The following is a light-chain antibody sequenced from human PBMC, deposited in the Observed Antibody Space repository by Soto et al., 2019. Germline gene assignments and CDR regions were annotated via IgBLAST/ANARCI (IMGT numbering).Light chain of an antibody. CDR3: QQFGNSPPYT. V-gene: IGKV3-20*01. CDR1: QSVSSSY. CDR2: GAS. J-gene: IGKJ2*01. Sequence: EIVLTQSPGTLSLSPGERATLSCRASQSVSSSYLAWYQQKPGQAPRLLIYGASSRATGIPDRFSGSGSGTDFTLTISRLEPEDVAVYSCQQFGNSPPYTFGQGTKLEIK.